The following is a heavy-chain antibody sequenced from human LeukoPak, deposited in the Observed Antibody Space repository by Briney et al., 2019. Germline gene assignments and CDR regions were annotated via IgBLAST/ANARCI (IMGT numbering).Heavy chain of an antibody. CDR2: INSDGSST. D-gene: IGHD4-11*01. J-gene: IGHJ6*02. V-gene: IGHV3-74*01. CDR3: ASLGYSKGYYYGMDV. CDR1: GFTFSSYW. Sequence: GGSLRLSCAASGFTFSSYWMHWVRQAPGRGLVWVSRINSDGSSTSYADSVKGRFTISRDNAKNTLYLQMNSLRAEDTALYYCASLGYSKGYYYGMDVWGQGTTVTVSS.